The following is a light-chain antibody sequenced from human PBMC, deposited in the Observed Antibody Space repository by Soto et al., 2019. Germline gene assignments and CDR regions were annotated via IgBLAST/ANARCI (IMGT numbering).Light chain of an antibody. V-gene: IGLV2-14*01. CDR3: SSYTSSNTLV. J-gene: IGLJ2*01. CDR1: SSDVGAYNY. Sequence: QSVLTQPASVSGSPGQSITMSCTGTSSDVGAYNYVSWYQQHPGKAPKLMIFEVSDRPSGVSNRFSGSKSGNTASLTISGLQAEDEADYYCSSYTSSNTLVFGGGTKPTVL. CDR2: EVS.